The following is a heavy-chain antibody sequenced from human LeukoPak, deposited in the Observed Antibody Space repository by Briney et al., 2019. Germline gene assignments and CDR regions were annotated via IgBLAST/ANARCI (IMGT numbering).Heavy chain of an antibody. CDR3: ARDLTILRYFDEGFYFDY. D-gene: IGHD3-9*01. CDR2: INPNSGST. CDR1: GYTFTGYY. V-gene: IGHV1-2*02. J-gene: IGHJ4*02. Sequence: GASVKVSCKASGYTFTGYYMHWVRQAPGQGLEWMGWINPNSGSTNYAQKFQGRVTMTRDTSISTAYMELSRLRSDDTAVYYCARDLTILRYFDEGFYFDYWGQGTLVTVSS.